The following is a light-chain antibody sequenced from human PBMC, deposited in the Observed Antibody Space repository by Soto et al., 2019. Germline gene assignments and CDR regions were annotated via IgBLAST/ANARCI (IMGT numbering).Light chain of an antibody. CDR3: SSFASSNTWV. V-gene: IGLV2-8*01. J-gene: IGLJ3*02. CDR2: EVT. Sequence: QSALTQPPSASGSPGQSVTIFCTGTSSDVGAYNYVSWYQQHADKAPKLVIYEVTKRPSGVPDRFSGSKSANTASLTVSGLQAEDEADYYCSSFASSNTWVFGGGTKLTLL. CDR1: SSDVGAYNY.